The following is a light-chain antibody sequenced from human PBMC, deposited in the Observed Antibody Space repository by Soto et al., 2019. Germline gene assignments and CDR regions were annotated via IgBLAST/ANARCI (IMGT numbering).Light chain of an antibody. Sequence: QSALTQPRSVSGSPGQSVTISCTGTSSDVGGYNYVSWYQQHPGKAPKLMIYDVSKRPSGVPDRVSGSKSGNTASLTISGLQAEAEAEYYCYSYSCSYSYDVVFGGGTKVTVL. CDR1: SSDVGGYNY. CDR2: DVS. J-gene: IGLJ2*01. CDR3: YSYSCSYSYDVV. V-gene: IGLV2-11*01.